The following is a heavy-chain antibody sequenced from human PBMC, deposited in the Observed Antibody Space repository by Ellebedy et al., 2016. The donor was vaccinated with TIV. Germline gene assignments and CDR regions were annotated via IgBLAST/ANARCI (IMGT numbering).Heavy chain of an antibody. CDR1: GASISSNNCY. J-gene: IGHJ3*02. V-gene: IGHV4-39*01. CDR3: ARLKGRGARDAFDI. Sequence: SETLSLXXTVSGASISSNNCYWGWIRQPPGKGLEWIGNIYYSGYTYYNPSLKSRVTISVDTSKNHFSLKLTSVTAADTAVYYCARLKGRGARDAFDIWGPGTMVTISS. CDR2: IYYSGYT. D-gene: IGHD3-10*01.